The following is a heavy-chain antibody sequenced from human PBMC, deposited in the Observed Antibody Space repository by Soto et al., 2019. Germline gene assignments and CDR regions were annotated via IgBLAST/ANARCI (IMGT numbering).Heavy chain of an antibody. J-gene: IGHJ4*02. Sequence: EVQMVESGGGLVKPGGSLRLSCAASGITFNTYYMNWVRQAPGKGLEWVSSISSDGSHVFYGDSAKGRFTISRDNAKNSLYLQMNSLTAEATAVYYCAGTDASLDYWGRGTLVTVSS. CDR2: ISSDGSHV. CDR1: GITFNTYY. V-gene: IGHV3-21*01. CDR3: AGTDASLDY.